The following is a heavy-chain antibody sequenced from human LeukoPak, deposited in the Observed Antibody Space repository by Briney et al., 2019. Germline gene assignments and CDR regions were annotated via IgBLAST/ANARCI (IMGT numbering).Heavy chain of an antibody. CDR2: ISGSGGST. CDR1: GFSLTTYS. D-gene: IGHD5-18*01. CDR3: AQGRLGYSYGAFDH. J-gene: IGHJ4*02. V-gene: IGHV3-23*01. Sequence: VGSLRLSCAVSGFSLTTYSMNWVRQAPGKGLEWVSTISGSGGSTYYADSVKGRFTSSRDNSKNTLYLQMHSLRVEDTAVYYCAQGRLGYSYGAFDHWGQGTLVTVSS.